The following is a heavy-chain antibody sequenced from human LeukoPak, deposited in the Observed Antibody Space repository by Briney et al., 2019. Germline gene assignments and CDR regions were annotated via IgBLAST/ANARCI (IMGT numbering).Heavy chain of an antibody. D-gene: IGHD3-3*01. J-gene: IGHJ4*02. CDR1: GGSFSGYY. CDR2: INHSGST. CDR3: ARAGQERTYYDFWSGYFFGGPYYFDY. V-gene: IGHV4-34*01. Sequence: DPSETLSLTCAVYGGSFSGYYWSRIRQPPGKGLEWIGEINHSGSTNYNPSLKSRVTISVDTSKNQFSLKLSSVTAADTAVYYCARAGQERTYYDFWSGYFFGGPYYFDYWGQGTLVTVSS.